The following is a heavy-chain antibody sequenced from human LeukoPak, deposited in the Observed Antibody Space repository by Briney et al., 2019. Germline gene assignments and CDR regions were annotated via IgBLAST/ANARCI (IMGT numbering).Heavy chain of an antibody. V-gene: IGHV3-53*01. D-gene: IGHD7-27*01. J-gene: IGHJ4*02. CDR2: VYSGGST. Sequence: PGGSLRLSCAASGFTISSNYMTWVRQAPGKGLEWVSVVYSGGSTYYADSVKGRFTISRDHSKNTLYLQMNSLRAEDTAVYYCARDPTGDSDYWGQGILVTVSS. CDR1: GFTISSNY. CDR3: ARDPTGDSDY.